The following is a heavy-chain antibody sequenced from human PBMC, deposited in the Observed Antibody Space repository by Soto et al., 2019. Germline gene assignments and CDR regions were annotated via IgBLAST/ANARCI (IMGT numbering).Heavy chain of an antibody. CDR1: GGSMSSGGYY. V-gene: IGHV4-31*03. CDR2: IYYSGST. Sequence: SETLSLTCTVSGGSMSSGGYYWSWIRQHPGKGLEWIGYIYYSGSTYYNPSLKSRVTISVDTSKNQFSLKLSSVTAADTAVYYCARFGYSTNIGIDYWGQGTLVTVSS. J-gene: IGHJ4*02. D-gene: IGHD3-22*01. CDR3: ARFGYSTNIGIDY.